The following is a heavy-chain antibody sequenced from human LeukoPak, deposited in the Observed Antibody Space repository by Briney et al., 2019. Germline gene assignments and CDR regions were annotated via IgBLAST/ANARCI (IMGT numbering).Heavy chain of an antibody. CDR3: ARYEEFGRNYHYLDV. D-gene: IGHD3-10*01. J-gene: IGHJ6*03. CDR2: IYYSGTT. V-gene: IGHV4-59*01. Sequence: SETLSLTCSVSGGSISGYHWSWIRQTPGKGLEWIGHIYYSGTTYYNPSLESRITISIDTSKNQFSLKLRSVTPADTAIYYCARYEEFGRNYHYLDVWGKGTTVIVPS. CDR1: GGSISGYH.